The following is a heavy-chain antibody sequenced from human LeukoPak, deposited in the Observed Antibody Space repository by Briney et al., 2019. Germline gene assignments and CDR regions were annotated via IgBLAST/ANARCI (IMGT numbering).Heavy chain of an antibody. CDR1: GGSISSDY. CDR2: IYYRGST. Sequence: PSETLSLTCTVSGGSISSDYWSWIRQPPGKGLEWIGYIYYRGSTNYNPSLKSRVTISVDTSKNQFSLKLSSVTAADAAVYYCARLSGYSSGHYYSDYWGQGTLVTVSS. V-gene: IGHV4-59*01. J-gene: IGHJ4*02. D-gene: IGHD3-22*01. CDR3: ARLSGYSSGHYYSDY.